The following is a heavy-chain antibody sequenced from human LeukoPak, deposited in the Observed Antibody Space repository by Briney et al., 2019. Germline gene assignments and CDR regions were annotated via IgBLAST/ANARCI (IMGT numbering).Heavy chain of an antibody. D-gene: IGHD2-2*01. J-gene: IGHJ5*02. V-gene: IGHV4-59*01. CDR1: GGSISGYY. Sequence: PSETLSLTCTVSGGSISGYYWSWIRQPPGKGLEWIGYIYYSGSTNYNPSLKSRVTISVDTSKNQFSLKLSSVTAADTAVYYCARDQSYCSSTGCLGWFDPWGQGTLVTVSS. CDR2: IYYSGST. CDR3: ARDQSYCSSTGCLGWFDP.